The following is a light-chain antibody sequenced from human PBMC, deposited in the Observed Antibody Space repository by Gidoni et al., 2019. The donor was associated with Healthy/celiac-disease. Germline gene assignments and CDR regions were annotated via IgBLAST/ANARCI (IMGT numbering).Light chain of an antibody. V-gene: IGKV4-1*01. CDR1: QSVLYSSNNKNY. J-gene: IGKJ2*01. CDR3: QQYYSTPVT. CDR2: WAS. Sequence: DIVMTQSHDSLAVSLGERATINCKSSQSVLYSSNNKNYLAWYQQKPGQPPKLLIDWASTRESGVPDRFSGSGSGTDFTLTISSLQAEDVAVYYCQQYYSTPVTFGQGTKLEIK.